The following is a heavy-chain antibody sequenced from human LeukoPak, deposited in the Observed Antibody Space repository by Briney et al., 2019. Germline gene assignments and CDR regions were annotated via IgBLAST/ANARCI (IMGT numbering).Heavy chain of an antibody. Sequence: SQTLSLTCAISGDSVSSKSSARNWIRQSPSRGLEWMGRTYYRSKWNNHYAVSVKSRITINADTSKNQFSLQLNSVTPEDTAVYYCARNSADLDYWGQGILVTVSS. V-gene: IGHV6-1*01. CDR2: TYYRSKWNN. D-gene: IGHD1-26*01. CDR3: ARNSADLDY. J-gene: IGHJ4*02. CDR1: GDSVSSKSSA.